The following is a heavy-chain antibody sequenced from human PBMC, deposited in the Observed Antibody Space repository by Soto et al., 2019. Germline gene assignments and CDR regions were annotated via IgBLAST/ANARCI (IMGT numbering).Heavy chain of an antibody. CDR1: GFTFTGYY. J-gene: IGHJ4*02. V-gene: IGHV1-2*04. CDR3: ARDHYSNSGYQLYFDY. CDR2: INPNSGGT. D-gene: IGHD5-12*01. Sequence: ASVKVSCKASGFTFTGYYMHWVRQAPGQGLEWMGWINPNSGGTNYAQKFQGWVTMTRDTSISTAYMKLSRLRSDDTAVYYCARDHYSNSGYQLYFDYWGQGTLVTVSS.